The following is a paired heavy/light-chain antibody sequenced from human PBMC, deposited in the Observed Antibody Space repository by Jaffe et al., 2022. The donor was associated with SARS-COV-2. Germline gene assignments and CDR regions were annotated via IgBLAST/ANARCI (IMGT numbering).Heavy chain of an antibody. J-gene: IGHJ6*02. Sequence: QVQLQESGPGLVKPSETLSLTCTVSGVSIRSYYWSWIRQSPGKGLESIGYVYYSGKTNYNPSLKSRVTISVDTSKNQFSLKLSAVTAADTAVYYCARDHRMADYYYYGVDVWGQGTTVTVSS. CDR2: VYYSGKT. CDR3: ARDHRMADYYYYGVDV. CDR1: GVSIRSYY. V-gene: IGHV4-59*01.
Light chain of an antibody. CDR2: STS. V-gene: IGKV1-17*01. CDR3: LQHNSYPWT. Sequence: DIQMTQSPSSLSASVGDRVTITCRASQGIRHDLGWYQQKPGKAPERLIYSTSTLQNGVPSRFSGSGSGTEFTLTISSLQPEDFATYYCLQHNSYPWTFGQGTKVEIK. J-gene: IGKJ1*01. CDR1: QGIRHD.